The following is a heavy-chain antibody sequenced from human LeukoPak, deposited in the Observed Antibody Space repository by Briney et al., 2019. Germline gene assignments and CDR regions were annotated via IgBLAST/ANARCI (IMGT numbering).Heavy chain of an antibody. CDR2: ICVAGVAT. CDR3: AKDGVVTHYYYYMDV. V-gene: IGHV3-23*01. J-gene: IGHJ6*03. CDR1: GFTLSDND. D-gene: IGHD3-16*01. Sequence: GGSLRLSCAASGFTLSDNDMSWVRQTQGKGREWVSTICVAGVATSYPDSLTARFPISRDNYKTTLSFQMNSLRAEDTAVYYCAKDGVVTHYYYYMDVWGKGTTVTVSS.